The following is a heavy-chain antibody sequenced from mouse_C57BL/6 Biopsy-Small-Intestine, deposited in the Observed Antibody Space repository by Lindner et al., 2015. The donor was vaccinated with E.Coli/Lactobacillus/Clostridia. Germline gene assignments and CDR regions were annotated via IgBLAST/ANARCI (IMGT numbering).Heavy chain of an antibody. V-gene: IGHV14-2*01. D-gene: IGHD2-2*01. J-gene: IGHJ3*01. CDR2: IDPEDGET. CDR1: GFNIKDYF. Sequence: VQLQESGAELVKPGASVKLSCTASGFNIKDYFMYWIKQRTEQGLEWIGRIDPEDGETKYAPKFQGKAAITTDTSSNTAYLLLNSLTSEDTAVYYCRPSYYWLRRDAYWGQGTLVTVSA. CDR3: RPSYYWLRRDAY.